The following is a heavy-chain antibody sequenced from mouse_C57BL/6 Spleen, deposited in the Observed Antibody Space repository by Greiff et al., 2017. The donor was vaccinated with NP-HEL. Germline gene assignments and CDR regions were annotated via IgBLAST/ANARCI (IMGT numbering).Heavy chain of an antibody. CDR3: ARSYWDFDY. D-gene: IGHD1-1*01. CDR2: IYPGSGNT. CDR1: GYTFTDYY. Sequence: QVQLQQSGAELVRPGASVKLSCKASGYTFTDYYINWVKQRPGQGLEWIARIYPGSGNTYYNEKFKGKATLTAEKSSSTAYMQLSSLTSEDSAVYFCARSYWDFDYWGQGTTLTVSS. V-gene: IGHV1-76*01. J-gene: IGHJ2*01.